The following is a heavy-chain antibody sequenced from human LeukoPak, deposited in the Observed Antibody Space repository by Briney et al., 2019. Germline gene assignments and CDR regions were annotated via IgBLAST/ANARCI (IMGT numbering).Heavy chain of an antibody. CDR2: ISYDGRNK. D-gene: IGHD2-8*02. Sequence: PGRSLRLSCAVSGCTFSNYAMHWVRQAPGKGLEWVGLISYDGRNKYHADSVKGRFTVSRDNAKSTRYLQMNSLRGEDTAVYYCARDPALYCTGGTCREYYFDYWGQGALVTVSS. CDR1: GCTFSNYA. V-gene: IGHV3-30*04. CDR3: ARDPALYCTGGTCREYYFDY. J-gene: IGHJ4*02.